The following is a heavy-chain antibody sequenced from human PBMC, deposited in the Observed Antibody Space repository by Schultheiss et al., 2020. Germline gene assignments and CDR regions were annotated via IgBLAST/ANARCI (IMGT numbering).Heavy chain of an antibody. CDR3: ARVDYSSSWDQYYFDY. Sequence: GESLKISCKGSGYSFTSYWISWVRQMPGKGLEWMGKIDPSDSYTNYSPSFQGHVTISADKSISTAYLQWSSLKASDTAMYYCARVDYSSSWDQYYFDYWGQGTLVTVSS. CDR2: IDPSDSYT. CDR1: GYSFTSYW. V-gene: IGHV5-10-1*01. D-gene: IGHD6-13*01. J-gene: IGHJ4*02.